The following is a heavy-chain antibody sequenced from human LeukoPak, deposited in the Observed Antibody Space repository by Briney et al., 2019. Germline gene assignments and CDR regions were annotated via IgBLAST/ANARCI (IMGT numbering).Heavy chain of an antibody. J-gene: IGHJ4*02. D-gene: IGHD1-26*01. CDR1: GFTFSSYW. CDR2: INGDGSTT. V-gene: IGHV3-74*01. CDR3: ASGLVGGTKY. Sequence: GGSLRLSCAVSGFTFSSYWMSWVRQAPGKGLVWGSRINGDGSTTSYADSVKGRFTISRDNARNTLYLQMNSLRAEDTAVYYCASGLVGGTKYWGQGTLVTVSS.